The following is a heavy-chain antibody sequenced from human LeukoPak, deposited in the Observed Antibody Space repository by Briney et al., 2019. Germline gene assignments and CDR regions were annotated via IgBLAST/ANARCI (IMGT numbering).Heavy chain of an antibody. V-gene: IGHV3-74*01. CDR1: GFTLRSQW. CDR2: INTDGSST. Sequence: GGSLRLSCAASGFTLRSQWMHWVRQPPGKGLVWVSRINTDGSSTSYADSVKGRFTISRDNAKNTLYLQMNSLRAEDTAVYYCARDEGNWNYGSWGQGTLVTVSS. CDR3: ARDEGNWNYGS. J-gene: IGHJ4*02. D-gene: IGHD1-7*01.